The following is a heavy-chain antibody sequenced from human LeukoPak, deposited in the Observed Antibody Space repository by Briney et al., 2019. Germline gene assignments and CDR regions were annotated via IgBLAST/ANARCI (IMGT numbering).Heavy chain of an antibody. CDR1: GGSIISYY. D-gene: IGHD6-13*01. V-gene: IGHV4-59*01. J-gene: IGHJ4*02. Sequence: PSETLSLTCTVSGGSIISYYCSWLRPPPGKGLAWVGYIYYSGTTNYNPSLKSRVTISVDTSKNQFSLKLSSVTAADTAVYYCARGVYIAAAQYGYWGQGTLVTVSS. CDR2: IYYSGTT. CDR3: ARGVYIAAAQYGY.